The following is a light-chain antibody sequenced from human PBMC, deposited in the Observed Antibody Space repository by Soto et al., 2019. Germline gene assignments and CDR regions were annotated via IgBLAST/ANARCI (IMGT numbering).Light chain of an antibody. V-gene: IGLV2-23*01. Sequence: QSALTQPASVSGSPRQSITISCTGGSSDFGSSNFVSWYQQHPGKAPKLIIYEATRRPSGISGRFSGSKSGNTASLTISGLQAEDEADYYCCSFPGFTTLYLFGTGTKVTVL. CDR2: EAT. CDR1: SSDFGSSNF. CDR3: CSFPGFTTLYL. J-gene: IGLJ1*01.